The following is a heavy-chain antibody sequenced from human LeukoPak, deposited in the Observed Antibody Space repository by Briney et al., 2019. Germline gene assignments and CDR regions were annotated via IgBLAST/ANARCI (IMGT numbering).Heavy chain of an antibody. CDR3: AIDRTHRDHVDH. CDR2: IKQDGSEK. Sequence: PGGSLRLSCAASGFTFSAFWMAWVRQAPEKGLEWVANIKQDGSEKYYVDSVKGRFTISRDNAKNSLYLQMNSLRAEDTAVYYCAIDRTHRDHVDHWGQGTLVTVSS. CDR1: GFTFSAFW. V-gene: IGHV3-7*01. D-gene: IGHD1-14*01. J-gene: IGHJ4*02.